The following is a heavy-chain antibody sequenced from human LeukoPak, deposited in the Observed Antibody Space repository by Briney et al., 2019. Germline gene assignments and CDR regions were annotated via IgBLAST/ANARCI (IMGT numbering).Heavy chain of an antibody. Sequence: GGSLRLSCAASGFTFSSYGMHWVRRAPGKGLEWVAVIWYDGSNKYYADSVKGRFTISRDNSKNTLYLQMNSLRAEDTAVYYCSREDRYSYGYDYWGQGTLVTVSS. CDR2: IWYDGSNK. V-gene: IGHV3-33*01. D-gene: IGHD5-18*01. CDR1: GFTFSSYG. J-gene: IGHJ4*02. CDR3: SREDRYSYGYDY.